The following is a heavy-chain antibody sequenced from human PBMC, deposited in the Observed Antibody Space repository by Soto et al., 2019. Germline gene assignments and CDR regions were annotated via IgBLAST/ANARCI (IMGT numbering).Heavy chain of an antibody. J-gene: IGHJ5*02. CDR1: GFTFSSYS. V-gene: IGHV3-48*01. D-gene: IGHD6-13*01. CDR3: AREDYSSSWYGWFDP. Sequence: EVQLVESGGGLVQPGGSLRLSCAASGFTFSSYSMNWVRQAPGKGLEWVSYISSSSSTIYYADSVKGRFTISRDNAKNSLYLQMNSLRAEDTAVYYCAREDYSSSWYGWFDPWGQGTLVTVSS. CDR2: ISSSSSTI.